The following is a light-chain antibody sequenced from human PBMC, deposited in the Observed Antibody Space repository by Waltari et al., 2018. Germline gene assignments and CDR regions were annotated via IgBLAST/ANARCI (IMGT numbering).Light chain of an antibody. Sequence: QSALTQPASVSGTPGQSITISCTGTTSDVGNYDLVSWYQHHPGKAPKRLICEVIKRPAGVSSRFADSKSGITASLIISGLQPDDEADYYCCSYAGRGTYVFGSGTKVTVL. CDR1: TSDVGNYDL. J-gene: IGLJ1*01. CDR2: EVI. CDR3: CSYAGRGTYV. V-gene: IGLV2-23*02.